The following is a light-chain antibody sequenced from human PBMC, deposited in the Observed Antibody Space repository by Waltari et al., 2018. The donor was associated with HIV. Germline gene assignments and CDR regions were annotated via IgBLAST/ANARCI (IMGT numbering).Light chain of an antibody. CDR3: QQYNSSPWA. J-gene: IGKJ1*01. Sequence: DIQMTQSPPTLSASIGDRVTITCRARQNIVRGLAWYQQKPGKAPKLLIYKASLLESGVPSRFSGSGSGTDFALTISSLQPVDSATYYCQQYNSSPWAFGQGTTVEIK. CDR2: KAS. V-gene: IGKV1-5*03. CDR1: QNIVRG.